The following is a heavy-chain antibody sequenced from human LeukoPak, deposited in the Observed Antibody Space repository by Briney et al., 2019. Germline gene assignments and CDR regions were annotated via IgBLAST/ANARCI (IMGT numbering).Heavy chain of an antibody. V-gene: IGHV3-15*01. D-gene: IGHD2-2*01. J-gene: IGHJ4*02. CDR1: GFTFSNAW. Sequence: GGSLRLSCAASGFTFSNAWMSWVRQAPGKGLEWVGRIKSKTDGGTTDYAAPVKGRFTISRDDSKNTLYLQMNSLKTEDTAVYYCTTEGAIVPAGQNFDYWGQGTLVTVSS. CDR2: IKSKTDGGTT. CDR3: TTEGAIVPAGQNFDY.